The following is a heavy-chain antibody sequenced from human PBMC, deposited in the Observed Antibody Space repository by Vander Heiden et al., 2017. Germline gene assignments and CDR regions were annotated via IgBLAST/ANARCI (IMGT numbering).Heavy chain of an antibody. Sequence: EGQLLECGGGLEKPGGSLRRSRSAPGYAFSSHAMSWVRQAPGKGLEWISTVSKAGGSTYYVVSVQGRFTISRDNSKNTQYLQMNSLRVEDTAIYYCACSGGGTIDYWGQGTLVSVSS. V-gene: IGHV3-23*01. CDR1: GYAFSSHA. J-gene: IGHJ4*02. CDR3: ACSGGGTIDY. CDR2: VSKAGGST. D-gene: IGHD6-19*01.